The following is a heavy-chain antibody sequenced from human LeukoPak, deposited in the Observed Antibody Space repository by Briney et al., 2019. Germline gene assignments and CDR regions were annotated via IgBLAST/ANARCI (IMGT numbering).Heavy chain of an antibody. CDR2: INHSGST. J-gene: IGHJ4*02. CDR3: ARGLEIGVIVVVPASVSPFDY. Sequence: PSETLSLTCAVYGGSFSGYYWSWIRQPPGKGLEWIGEINHSGSTNYNPSLKSRVTISVDTSKNQLSLKLSSVTAADTAMYYCARGLEIGVIVVVPASVSPFDYWGQGTLVTVSS. CDR1: GGSFSGYY. V-gene: IGHV4-34*01. D-gene: IGHD2-2*01.